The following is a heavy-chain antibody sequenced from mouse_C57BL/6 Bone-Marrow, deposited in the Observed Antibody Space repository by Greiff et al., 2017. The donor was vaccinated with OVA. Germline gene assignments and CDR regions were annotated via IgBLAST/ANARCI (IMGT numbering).Heavy chain of an antibody. V-gene: IGHV1-85*01. D-gene: IGHD2-2*01. Sequence: VKLMESGPELVKPGASVKLSCKASGYTFTSYDINWVKQRPGQGLEWIGWIYPRDGRTKYNEKFKGKATLTVDTSSSTAYMELHSLTSEDSAVYFCARAGSWRFAYWGQGTLVTVSA. J-gene: IGHJ3*01. CDR3: ARAGSWRFAY. CDR1: GYTFTSYD. CDR2: IYPRDGRT.